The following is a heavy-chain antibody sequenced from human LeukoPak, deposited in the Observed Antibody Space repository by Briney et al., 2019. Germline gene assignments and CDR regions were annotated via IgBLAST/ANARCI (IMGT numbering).Heavy chain of an antibody. D-gene: IGHD3-9*01. J-gene: IGHJ4*02. CDR3: AKEWYFDWLLTIDY. CDR2: ISSSSSYI. V-gene: IGHV3-21*04. Sequence: GGSLRLSCAASGFTFSSYSMNWVRQAPGKGLEWVSSISSSSSYIYYADSVKGRFTISRDNSKNTLYLQINSLRAEDTAVYFCAKEWYFDWLLTIDYWGQGTLVTVSS. CDR1: GFTFSSYS.